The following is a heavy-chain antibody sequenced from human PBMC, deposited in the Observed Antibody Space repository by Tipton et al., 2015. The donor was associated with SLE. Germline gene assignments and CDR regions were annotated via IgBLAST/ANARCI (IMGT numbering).Heavy chain of an antibody. V-gene: IGHV4-39*07. CDR1: GDSISRSNYY. D-gene: IGHD4-11*01. Sequence: TLSLTCIVSGDSISRSNYYWGWIRQPPGKGLEWIGSLYNSGSTYYNPSLKSRVTISVDRSKNQFSLSLSSVTAADTAVYYCARGGHSNSPNWFDPWGQGTLITVSS. CDR3: ARGGHSNSPNWFDP. CDR2: LYNSGST. J-gene: IGHJ5*02.